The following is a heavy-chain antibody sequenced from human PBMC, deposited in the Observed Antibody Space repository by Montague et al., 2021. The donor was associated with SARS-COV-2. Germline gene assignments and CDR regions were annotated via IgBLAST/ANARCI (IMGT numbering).Heavy chain of an antibody. CDR3: ARVFPRWLQFDPYFDY. V-gene: IGHV4-59*01. CDR1: GGSTSSYY. Sequence: SETLSLTCTVSGGSTSSYYWSWIRQPPGKGLEWIGYIYYSGSTNYNPSLKSRVTISVDTSKNQFSLKLSSVTAADTAVYYCARVFPRWLQFDPYFDYWGQGTLVTVSP. CDR2: IYYSGST. D-gene: IGHD5-24*01. J-gene: IGHJ4*02.